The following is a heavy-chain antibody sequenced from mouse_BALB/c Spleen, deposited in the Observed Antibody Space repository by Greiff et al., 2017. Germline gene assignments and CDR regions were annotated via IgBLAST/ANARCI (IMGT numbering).Heavy chain of an antibody. CDR3: ARGYGNYVAMDY. D-gene: IGHD2-10*02. CDR1: GFTFSSYT. V-gene: IGHV5-12-2*01. Sequence: DVMLVESGGGLVQPGGSLKLSCAASGFTFSSYTMSWVRQTPEKRLEWVAYISNGGGSTYYPDTVKGRFTISRDNAKNTLYLQMSSLKSEDTAMYYCARGYGNYVAMDYWGQGTSVTVSS. J-gene: IGHJ4*01. CDR2: ISNGGGST.